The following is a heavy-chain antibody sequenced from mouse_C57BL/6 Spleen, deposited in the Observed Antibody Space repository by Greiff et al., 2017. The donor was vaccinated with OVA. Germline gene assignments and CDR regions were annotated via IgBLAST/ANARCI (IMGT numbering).Heavy chain of an antibody. V-gene: IGHV1-22*01. J-gene: IGHJ2*01. D-gene: IGHD1-1*01. CDR3: RGFLYGSSLHFDY. CDR1: GYTFTDYN. Sequence: EVQLQQSGPELVKPGASVKMSCKASGYTFTDYNMHWVKQSHGKSLEWIGYINPNNGGTSYNQKFKGKATLTVNKSSSTAYMALRSLTSEDSAVYYCRGFLYGSSLHFDYWGQGTTLTVSS. CDR2: INPNNGGT.